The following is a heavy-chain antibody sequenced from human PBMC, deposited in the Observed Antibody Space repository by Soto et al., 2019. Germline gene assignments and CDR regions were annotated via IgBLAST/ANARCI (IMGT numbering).Heavy chain of an antibody. V-gene: IGHV3-21*01. D-gene: IGHD3-22*01. CDR3: ARNDLEKGYYYVAEYFQH. CDR1: GFTFSSYS. J-gene: IGHJ1*01. CDR2: ISSSSSYI. Sequence: GGSLRLSCAASGFTFSSYSMNWVRQAPGKGLEWVSSISSSSSYIYYADSVKGRFTISRDNAKNSLYLQMNSLRAEDTAVYYCARNDLEKGYYYVAEYFQHWGQGTLVTVSS.